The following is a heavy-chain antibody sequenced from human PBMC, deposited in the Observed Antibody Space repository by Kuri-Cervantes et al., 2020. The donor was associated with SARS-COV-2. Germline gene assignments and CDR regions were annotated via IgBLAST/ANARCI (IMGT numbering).Heavy chain of an antibody. Sequence: GESLKISCAASGFTFSSYGMNWVRQAPGKGLEWVSSISSSSSYIYYADSVKGRFTISRDNAKNSLYLQMNSLRAEDTAVYYCARDGGDWFDPWGQGTLVTVSS. D-gene: IGHD3-10*01. J-gene: IGHJ5*02. CDR1: GFTFSSYG. CDR3: ARDGGDWFDP. CDR2: ISSSSSYI. V-gene: IGHV3-21*01.